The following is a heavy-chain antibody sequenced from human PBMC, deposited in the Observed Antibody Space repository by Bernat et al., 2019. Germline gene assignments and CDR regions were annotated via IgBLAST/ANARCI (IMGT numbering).Heavy chain of an antibody. J-gene: IGHJ3*02. V-gene: IGHV4-34*01. CDR1: GGSFSGYY. CDR3: ARSRGEIVGATTKAFDI. CDR2: INHSGST. Sequence: QVQLQQWGAGLLKPSDTLSLTCAVYGGSFSGYYWSWIRQPPGKGLEWIGEINHSGSTNYNPSLKSRVTISVDTSKNQFSLKLSSVTAADTAVYYCARSRGEIVGATTKAFDIWGQGTMVTVSS. D-gene: IGHD1-26*01.